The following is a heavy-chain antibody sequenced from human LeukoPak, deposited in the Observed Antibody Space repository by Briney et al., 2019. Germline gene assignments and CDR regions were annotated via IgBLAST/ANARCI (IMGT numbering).Heavy chain of an antibody. J-gene: IGHJ5*01. Sequence: PGGSLRLSCAASGFRFSSYWMTWVRQAPGKGLEWVANIKEDGSEKNYVDSEKGRFTISRDNAKNSLYLQMNSLRAEDTAVYYCARDDSSAYFDCWGQGTVVIVSS. CDR1: GFRFSSYW. V-gene: IGHV3-7*04. CDR2: IKEDGSEK. D-gene: IGHD3-22*01. CDR3: ARDDSSAYFDC.